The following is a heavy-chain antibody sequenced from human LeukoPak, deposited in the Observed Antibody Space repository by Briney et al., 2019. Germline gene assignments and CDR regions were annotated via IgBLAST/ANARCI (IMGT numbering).Heavy chain of an antibody. Sequence: GGSLRLSCAASGFTFGSYGMHWVRQAPGKGLEWGAFIRYDGSNKYYADSVKGRFTISRDNSKNTLYLQMNSLRAEDTAVYYCAKFYGSGSYGAFDYWGQGTLVTVSS. CDR1: GFTFGSYG. V-gene: IGHV3-30*02. CDR3: AKFYGSGSYGAFDY. D-gene: IGHD3-10*01. J-gene: IGHJ4*02. CDR2: IRYDGSNK.